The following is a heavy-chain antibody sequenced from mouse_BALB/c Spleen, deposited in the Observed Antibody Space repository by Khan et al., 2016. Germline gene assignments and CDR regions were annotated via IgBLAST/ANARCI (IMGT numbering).Heavy chain of an antibody. CDR1: GYTFTSYY. CDR2: INPSNGGT. J-gene: IGHJ1*01. CDR3: TRGYYGNYDWYFDV. Sequence: QVQLQQSGAELVKPGASVKLSCKAPGYTFTSYYMYWVKQRPGQGLEWIGEINPSNGGTNFNEKFKSKATLTVDKSSSTAYMQLSSLTSEDSAVYYCTRGYYGNYDWYFDVWGAGTTVTVSS. D-gene: IGHD2-1*01. V-gene: IGHV1S81*02.